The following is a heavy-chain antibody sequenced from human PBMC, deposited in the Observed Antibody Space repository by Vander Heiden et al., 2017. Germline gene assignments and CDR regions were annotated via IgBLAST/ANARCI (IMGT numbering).Heavy chain of an antibody. V-gene: IGHV3-9*01. CDR3: AKEPSAWNGVLWYFDL. J-gene: IGHJ2*01. D-gene: IGHD1-1*01. CDR1: GFPFADYA. Sequence: EVQLLESGGDFFQPGRSRRLSCVASGFPFADYAIHWVRQAPGRGLEWVAGISWNSASIDYADSVKGRFTISRDNAKNSLYLHLDSLRPADTAVYYCAKEPSAWNGVLWYFDLWGRGTLVTVSS. CDR2: ISWNSASI.